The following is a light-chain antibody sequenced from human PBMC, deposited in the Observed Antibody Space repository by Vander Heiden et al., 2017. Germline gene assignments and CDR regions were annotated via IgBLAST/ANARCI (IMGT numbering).Light chain of an antibody. J-gene: IGKJ2*01. CDR3: QQSDSTPLT. CDR2: AAS. CDR1: QSIGIY. V-gene: IGKV1-39*01. Sequence: DIQMTQSPSSLSASVGDRVTITCRASQSIGIYLNWYQQKPGKAPQLLIYAASRLQSGLPTRFSGSGSGTEFTLTIIRLRPGDIVSYYCQQSDSTPLTFGQGTKLEIK.